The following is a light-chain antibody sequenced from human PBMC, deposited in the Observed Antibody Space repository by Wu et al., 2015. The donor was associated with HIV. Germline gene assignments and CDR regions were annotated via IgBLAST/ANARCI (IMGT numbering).Light chain of an antibody. CDR2: GAS. Sequence: EIVLTQSPATLSLSPGERATLSCRASQSVSTYLAWYQQRPGQAPRLLIYGASIRATGIPARFSGSESGTEFTLTISSLQSEDFAVYYCQQYNNWPRTFGQGTKVEIK. CDR3: QQYNNWPRT. CDR1: QSVSTY. V-gene: IGKV3-15*01. J-gene: IGKJ1*01.